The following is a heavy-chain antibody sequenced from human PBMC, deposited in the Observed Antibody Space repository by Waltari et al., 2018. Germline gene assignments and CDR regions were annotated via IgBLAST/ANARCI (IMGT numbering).Heavy chain of an antibody. D-gene: IGHD1-1*01. CDR1: GGSISSGSYY. V-gene: IGHV4-61*02. CDR3: ARYQRYNWNGADY. CDR2: IYTSGST. Sequence: QVQLQESGPGLVKPSQTLSLTCTVSGGSISSGSYYWSWIRQPAGKGLEWIGRIYTSGSTNYNPSRKSRGTISVDTSKNQFSLKLSSVTAADTAVYYCARYQRYNWNGADYWGQGTLVTVSS. J-gene: IGHJ4*02.